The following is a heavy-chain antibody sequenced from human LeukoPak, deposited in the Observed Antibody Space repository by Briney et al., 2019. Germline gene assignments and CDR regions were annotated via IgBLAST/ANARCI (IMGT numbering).Heavy chain of an antibody. Sequence: PGGSLRLSCAASGFTFSSYAMSWVRQAPGKGLEWVSAISGSGGSTYYADSVKGRFTISRDNSKNTLYLQMNSLRAEDTAVYSCAKDRRAVPDAFDIWGQGTMVTVSS. D-gene: IGHD6-19*01. J-gene: IGHJ3*02. CDR3: AKDRRAVPDAFDI. CDR1: GFTFSSYA. CDR2: ISGSGGST. V-gene: IGHV3-23*01.